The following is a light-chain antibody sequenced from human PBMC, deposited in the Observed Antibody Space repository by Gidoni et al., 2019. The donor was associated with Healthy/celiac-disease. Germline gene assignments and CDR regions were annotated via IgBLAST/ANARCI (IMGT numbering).Light chain of an antibody. Sequence: DIQMTQSPSTLSASVGDRVTITCRASQSISSWLAWYQQKPGKAPKLLIYRASSLESGVPSRFSGSGSGTEFTLTISSLQPDDFATYYCQQYNSYPYTFGQGTKLEIK. CDR2: RAS. CDR1: QSISSW. V-gene: IGKV1-5*03. J-gene: IGKJ2*01. CDR3: QQYNSYPYT.